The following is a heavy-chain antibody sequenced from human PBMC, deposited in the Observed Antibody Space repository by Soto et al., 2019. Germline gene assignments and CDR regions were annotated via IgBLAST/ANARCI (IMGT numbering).Heavy chain of an antibody. J-gene: IGHJ4*02. CDR3: ARVNYYGSGSEKLDY. Sequence: GGSLRLSCAASGFTFSSYSMNWVRQAPGKGLEWVSSISSSSSYIYYADSVKGRFTISRDNAKNSLYLQMNSLRAEDTAVYYCARVNYYGSGSEKLDYWGQGTLVTVSS. V-gene: IGHV3-21*01. CDR2: ISSSSSYI. D-gene: IGHD3-10*01. CDR1: GFTFSSYS.